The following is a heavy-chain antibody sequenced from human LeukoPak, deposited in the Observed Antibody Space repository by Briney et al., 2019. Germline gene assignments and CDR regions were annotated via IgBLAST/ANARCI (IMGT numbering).Heavy chain of an antibody. CDR3: ARVTVGSSSSDIDY. CDR2: INPNSGGT. V-gene: IGHV1-2*02. Sequence: ASVKVSCKASGYTFTGYYMHWVRQAPGQGLEWMGWINPNSGGTNYAQKFQGRVTMTRDTSISTAYMELSRLRSDDTAVYYCARVTVGSSSSDIDYWGQGTLVTVSS. J-gene: IGHJ4*02. D-gene: IGHD6-6*01. CDR1: GYTFTGYY.